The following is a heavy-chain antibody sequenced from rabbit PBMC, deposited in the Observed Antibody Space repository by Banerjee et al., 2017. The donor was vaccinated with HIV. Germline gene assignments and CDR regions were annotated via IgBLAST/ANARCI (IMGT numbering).Heavy chain of an antibody. V-gene: IGHV1S45*01. CDR3: ARDWAGSGGGRITFDL. D-gene: IGHD4-2*01. Sequence: QEQLEESGGGLVQPEGSLTLTCKASGFDLSVYYYMCWVRQAPGKGLEWIGSIYAGGGVTYYATWVKGRFTISKTSSTAVTLQMTSLTAADTATYFCARDWAGSGGGRITFDLWGPGTLVTVS. CDR2: IYAGGGVT. J-gene: IGHJ4*01. CDR1: GFDLSVYYY.